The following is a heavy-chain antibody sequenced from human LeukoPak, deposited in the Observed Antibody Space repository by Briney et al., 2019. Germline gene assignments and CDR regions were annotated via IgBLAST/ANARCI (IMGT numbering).Heavy chain of an antibody. D-gene: IGHD4-11*01. V-gene: IGHV3-23*01. CDR1: GFTFSNYA. CDR3: IRDFLTVTTNDY. J-gene: IGHJ4*02. Sequence: GGSLRLSCAASGFTFSNYAMSWVRQAPGKGLEWVSAISGSGGSTYYADSVKGRFTISRDNAKNTLLLQMNSLRAEDTAVYYCIRDFLTVTTNDYWGQGTLVTVSS. CDR2: ISGSGGST.